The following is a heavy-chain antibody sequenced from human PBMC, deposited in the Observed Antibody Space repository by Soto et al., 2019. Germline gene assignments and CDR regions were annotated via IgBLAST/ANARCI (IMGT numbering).Heavy chain of an antibody. CDR3: ARRARPNFWSGYYTGSQHYYYYYGMDV. Sequence: ASVKVSCKASGYTFTSYGISWVRQAPGQGLEWMGWISAYNGNTNYAQRLQGRVTMTTDTSTSTAYMELRSLRSDDTAVYYCARRARPNFWSGYYTGSQHYYYYYGMDVWGQGTTVTVYS. CDR2: ISAYNGNT. D-gene: IGHD3-3*01. V-gene: IGHV1-18*01. CDR1: GYTFTSYG. J-gene: IGHJ6*02.